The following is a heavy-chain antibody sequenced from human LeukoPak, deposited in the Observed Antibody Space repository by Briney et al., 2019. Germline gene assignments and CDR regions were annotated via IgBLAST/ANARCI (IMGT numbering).Heavy chain of an antibody. D-gene: IGHD1-26*01. CDR2: INHRGST. CDR1: GGSFSGYY. Sequence: SETLSLTCAVYGGSFSGYYWSWVRQPPGKGLEWIGEINHRGSTNYNPSLESRVTISIDTSKNQFSVKLGSVTAADTAVYYCARGRWELRFDIWGQGAMVIVSS. CDR3: ARGRWELRFDI. V-gene: IGHV4-34*01. J-gene: IGHJ3*02.